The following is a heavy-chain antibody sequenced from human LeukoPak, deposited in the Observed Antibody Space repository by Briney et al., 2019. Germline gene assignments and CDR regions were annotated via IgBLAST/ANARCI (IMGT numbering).Heavy chain of an antibody. D-gene: IGHD3-9*01. CDR1: GGSISSSSYY. CDR2: IYYSGST. V-gene: IGHV4-39*01. CDR3: ARTLLRYFSFDY. J-gene: IGHJ4*02. Sequence: SETLSLTCTVSGGSISSSSYYWGWIRQPPGKGLEWIGSIYYSGSTYYIPSLKSRVTISVDTSKNQFSLKLSSVTAADTAVYYCARTLLRYFSFDYWGQGTLVTVSS.